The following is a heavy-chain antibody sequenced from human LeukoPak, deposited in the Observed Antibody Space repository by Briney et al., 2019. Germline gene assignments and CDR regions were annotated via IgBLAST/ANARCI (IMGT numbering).Heavy chain of an antibody. J-gene: IGHJ4*02. CDR1: GLTFRDAW. D-gene: IGHD5-24*01. V-gene: IGHV3-15*01. CDR3: AWMATVLSVDV. Sequence: GGSLRLSCVVSGLTFRDAWISWVRQAPGKGLEWIGRIKGRTYSGTAGFAAPVKGRFTLSRDDSKNTVYLQMNSLNTEDTAMYFCAWMATVLSVDVWGQGTLVTVSS. CDR2: IKGRTYSGTA.